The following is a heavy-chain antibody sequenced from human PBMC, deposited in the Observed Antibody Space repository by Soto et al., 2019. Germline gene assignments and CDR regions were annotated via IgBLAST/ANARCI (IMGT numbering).Heavy chain of an antibody. CDR1: GGSISSSDW. V-gene: IGHV4-4*02. CDR3: ARDPGDGDYEGYYYYGMDV. D-gene: IGHD4-17*01. J-gene: IGHJ6*02. CDR2: IYHSGNT. Sequence: QVQLQESGPGLVKPSGTLSLTCAVSGGSISSSDWWSWVRQPPGKGLEWIGEIYHSGNTNYNPSLKSRVTISLDKSKNQFSLKLSSVTAADTAVYYCARDPGDGDYEGYYYYGMDVWGQGTTVTVSS.